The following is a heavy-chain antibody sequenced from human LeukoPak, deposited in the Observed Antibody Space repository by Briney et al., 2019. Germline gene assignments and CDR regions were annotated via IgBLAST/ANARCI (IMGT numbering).Heavy chain of an antibody. CDR1: GGSISSYY. J-gene: IGHJ4*02. Sequence: SGTLSLTCTVSGGSISSYYWSWIRQPPGKGLEWIGYIYYSGSTNYNPSLKSRVTISVDTSKNQFSLKLSSVTAADTAVYYCARGDPRYSSGWYYWGQGTLVTVSS. CDR2: IYYSGST. V-gene: IGHV4-59*01. CDR3: ARGDPRYSSGWYY. D-gene: IGHD6-19*01.